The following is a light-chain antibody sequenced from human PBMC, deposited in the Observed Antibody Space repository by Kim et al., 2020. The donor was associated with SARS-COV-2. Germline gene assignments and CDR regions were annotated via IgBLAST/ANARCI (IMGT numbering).Light chain of an antibody. Sequence: EIVMTQSPPTLSVSPGERATLSCRASQSVSTNLVWYQQKPGQAPRLLIYGASTRATGIPARFSGGGSGTEFTLTISSLQSEDFAVYYCQQYNNFRTFGKGTKVDIK. V-gene: IGKV3-15*01. J-gene: IGKJ1*01. CDR3: QQYNNFRT. CDR1: QSVSTN. CDR2: GAS.